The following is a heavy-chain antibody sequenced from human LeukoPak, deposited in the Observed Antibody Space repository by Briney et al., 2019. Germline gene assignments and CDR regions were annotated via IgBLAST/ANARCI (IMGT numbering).Heavy chain of an antibody. CDR2: ISGSGDST. D-gene: IGHD1-26*01. J-gene: IGHJ4*02. CDR3: ARGSGSYVTSFDY. CDR1: GFTFSSYA. V-gene: IGHV3-23*01. Sequence: PGGSLRLSCAASGFTFSSYAMSWVRQAPGKGLEWVSAISGSGDSTYYGDSVKGRFTISSDNSKNTLYLQMNSLRAEDTAVYYCARGSGSYVTSFDYWGQGTLVTVSS.